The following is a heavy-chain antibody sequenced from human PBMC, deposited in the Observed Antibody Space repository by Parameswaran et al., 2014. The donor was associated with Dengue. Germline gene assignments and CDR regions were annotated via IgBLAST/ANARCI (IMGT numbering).Heavy chain of an antibody. CDR3: ARGRTYYYGVDV. CDR2: INHSGST. Sequence: PGKGLEWIGEINHSGSTNYNPSLKSRVTISVDTSKNQFSLKLSSVTAADTAVYYCARGRTYYYGVDVWGQGTTVTVSS. V-gene: IGHV4-34*01. J-gene: IGHJ6*02.